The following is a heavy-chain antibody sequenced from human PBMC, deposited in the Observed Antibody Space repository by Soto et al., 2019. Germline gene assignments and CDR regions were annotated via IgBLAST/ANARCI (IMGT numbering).Heavy chain of an antibody. Sequence: LSLTCAVSGGSISSSNWWSWVRQPPGKGLEWIGEIYHSGSTNYNPSLESRVSVSVDTSKNQFSLKVSGVSAADTAVYYCATSQKGYNWNYFDHWGQGALVTVSS. J-gene: IGHJ4*02. CDR1: GGSISSSNW. V-gene: IGHV4-4*02. CDR2: IYHSGST. D-gene: IGHD1-20*01. CDR3: ATSQKGYNWNYFDH.